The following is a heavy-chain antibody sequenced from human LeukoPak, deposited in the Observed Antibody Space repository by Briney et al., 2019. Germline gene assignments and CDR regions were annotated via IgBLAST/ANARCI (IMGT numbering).Heavy chain of an antibody. Sequence: GGSLRLSCTASGFTFRTYAMHWVRQAPGKGLEYVSGISSNGDSAYNADSVRGTFTISRDNSKNTLYLQMNSLRAEDTALYYCARDRVAVAGKAYFDYWGQGTLVTVSS. CDR2: ISSNGDSA. CDR1: GFTFRTYA. J-gene: IGHJ4*02. CDR3: ARDRVAVAGKAYFDY. V-gene: IGHV3-64*04. D-gene: IGHD6-19*01.